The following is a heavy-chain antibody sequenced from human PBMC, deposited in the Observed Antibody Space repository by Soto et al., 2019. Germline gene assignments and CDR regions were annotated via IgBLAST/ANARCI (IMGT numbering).Heavy chain of an antibody. V-gene: IGHV4-30-2*01. CDR2: IYHSGST. J-gene: IGHJ6*02. Sequence: PSETLSLTCAVPGGSISSGGYSWSWIRQPPGMGLEWIGHIYHSGSTPYNPSLESRVTMSVDRSKNQFSLKLSSVTAADTAVYYFASEMARMDVWGQGTTVTVSS. CDR3: ASEMARMDV. CDR1: GGSISSGGYS. D-gene: IGHD5-12*01.